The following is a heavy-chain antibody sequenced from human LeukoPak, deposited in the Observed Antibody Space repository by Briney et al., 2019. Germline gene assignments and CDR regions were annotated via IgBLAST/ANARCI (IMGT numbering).Heavy chain of an antibody. CDR3: AKHYYDTSGTPRYFDY. CDR1: GFTFSSYS. J-gene: IGHJ4*02. D-gene: IGHD3-22*01. Sequence: PGGSLRLSCAASGFTFSSYSMNWVRQAPGKGLEWVSYISSSSSTIYYADSVKGRFTISRDNSMNTLYLQMNSLRDEDTAVYYCAKHYYDTSGTPRYFDYWGQGTLVTVSS. CDR2: ISSSSSTI. V-gene: IGHV3-48*02.